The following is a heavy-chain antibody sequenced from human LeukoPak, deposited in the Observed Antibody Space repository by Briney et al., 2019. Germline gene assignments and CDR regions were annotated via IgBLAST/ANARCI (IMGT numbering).Heavy chain of an antibody. V-gene: IGHV3-23*01. CDR3: AKGYKTYYYDSSGYYPLDY. CDR1: GFTFSSYA. Sequence: TGGSLRLSCAASGFTFSSYAMSWVRQAPGKGLEWVSAISGSGGSTYYADSVKGRFTISRDNSKNTLYLQMNSLRAEDTAVYYCAKGYKTYYYDSSGYYPLDYWGQGTLVTVSS. CDR2: ISGSGGST. D-gene: IGHD3-22*01. J-gene: IGHJ4*02.